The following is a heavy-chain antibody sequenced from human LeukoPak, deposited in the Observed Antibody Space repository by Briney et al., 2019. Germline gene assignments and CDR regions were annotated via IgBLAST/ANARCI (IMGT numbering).Heavy chain of an antibody. CDR3: ARVSRYYYDSSGKVY. CDR1: GGSINNYY. V-gene: IGHV4-4*07. CDR2: IYTRGST. J-gene: IGHJ4*02. Sequence: SETLSLTCTVSGGSINNYYWSWIRQPAGKGLEWIGRIYTRGSTNYNPSLKSRVTMSVDTSKNQFSLKLSSVTAADTAVYYCARVSRYYYDSSGKVYWGQGTLVTVSS. D-gene: IGHD3-22*01.